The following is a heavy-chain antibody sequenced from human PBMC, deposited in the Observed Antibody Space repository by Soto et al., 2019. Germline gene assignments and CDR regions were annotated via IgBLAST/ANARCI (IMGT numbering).Heavy chain of an antibody. V-gene: IGHV5-51*01. CDR1: GYSFTSYW. J-gene: IGHJ6*02. CDR2: IYPGDSDT. Sequence: GESLKISCKGSGYSFTSYWIGWVRQMPGKGLEWMGIIYPGDSDTRYSPSFQGQVTISADKSISTAYLQWSSLKASNTAMYYCASHSGNPGGYYYYGMDVWGQGTTVTVSS. CDR3: ASHSGNPGGYYYYGMDV. D-gene: IGHD3-10*01.